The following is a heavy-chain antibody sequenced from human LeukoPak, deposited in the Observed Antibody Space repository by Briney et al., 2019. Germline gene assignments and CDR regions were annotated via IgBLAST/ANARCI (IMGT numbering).Heavy chain of an antibody. Sequence: SETLSLTCTVSGGSISSYYWSWIRQPPEKGLEWIGYIYYSGSTNYNPPLKSRVTISVDTSKNQFSLKLSSVTAADTAVYYCARQGLKGAKEWLQFGYFDYWGQGTLVTVSS. CDR1: GGSISSYY. CDR2: IYYSGST. V-gene: IGHV4-59*08. CDR3: ARQGLKGAKEWLQFGYFDY. D-gene: IGHD5-24*01. J-gene: IGHJ4*02.